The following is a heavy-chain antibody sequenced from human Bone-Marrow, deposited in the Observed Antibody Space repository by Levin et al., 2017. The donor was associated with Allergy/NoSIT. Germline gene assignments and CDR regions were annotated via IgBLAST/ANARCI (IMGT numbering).Heavy chain of an antibody. CDR3: VRMRSISGTTRPAFDV. Sequence: PSETLSLTCTVSGASFSNHYWTWIRQPPGQGLEWIGYINKNGDVNYNASLKSRVTLSIDTSRNKFSLKLTSVTTADRAVYYCVRMRSISGTTRPAFDVWGQGTAVTVS. V-gene: IGHV4-59*11. D-gene: IGHD1-7*01. J-gene: IGHJ3*01. CDR2: INKNGDV. CDR1: GASFSNHY.